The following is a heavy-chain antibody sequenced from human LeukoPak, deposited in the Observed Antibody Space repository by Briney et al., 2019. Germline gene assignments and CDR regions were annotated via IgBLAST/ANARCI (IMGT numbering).Heavy chain of an antibody. D-gene: IGHD1-26*01. Sequence: SETLSLTCAVYGGSFSGYYWSWIRQPPGKGLEWIGEINHSGSTNYNPSLKSRVTISVDTSKNQFSLKLSSVTAADTAVYYCAGLVGATGYWGQGTLVTVSS. CDR1: GGSFSGYY. CDR3: AGLVGATGY. V-gene: IGHV4-34*01. J-gene: IGHJ4*02. CDR2: INHSGST.